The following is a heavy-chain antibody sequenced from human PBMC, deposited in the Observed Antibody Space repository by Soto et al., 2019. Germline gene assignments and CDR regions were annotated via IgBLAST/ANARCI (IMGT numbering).Heavy chain of an antibody. CDR3: ARPQNGFGRGYYYYGMGV. CDR1: GFTFSSYA. J-gene: IGHJ6*02. D-gene: IGHD3-3*01. V-gene: IGHV3-30-3*01. CDR2: ISYDGSNK. Sequence: QVQLVESGGGVVQPGRSLRLSCAASGFTFSSYAMHWVRQAPGKGLEWVAVISYDGSNKYYADSVKGRFTISRDNSKNTLYLQMNSLRAEDTAVYYCARPQNGFGRGYYYYGMGVWGQGTTVTVSS.